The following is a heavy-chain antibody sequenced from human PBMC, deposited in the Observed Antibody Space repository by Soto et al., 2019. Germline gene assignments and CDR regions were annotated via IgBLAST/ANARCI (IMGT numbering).Heavy chain of an antibody. CDR2: ISAYNGNT. CDR1: GYTFTSYG. J-gene: IGHJ4*02. CDR3: ARDSLGAPALYYFDY. D-gene: IGHD1-26*01. V-gene: IGHV1-18*01. Sequence: GASVKVSCKASGYTFTSYGISWVRQAPGQGLEWMGWISAYNGNTNYAQKLQGRVTMTTDTSTSTAYMELRSLRSDDTAVYYCARDSLGAPALYYFDYWGQGTLVTVSS.